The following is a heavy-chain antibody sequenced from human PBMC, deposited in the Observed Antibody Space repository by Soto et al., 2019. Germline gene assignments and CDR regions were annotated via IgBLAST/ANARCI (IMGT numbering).Heavy chain of an antibody. CDR2: ISYDGSNK. D-gene: IGHD5-18*01. J-gene: IGHJ4*02. Sequence: GGSLRLSCAASGFTFSSYAMHWVRQAPGKGLEWVAVISYDGSNKYYADSVKGRFTISRDNSKNTLYLQMNSLRAEDTAVYYCARSTAMVTPPFDYWGQGTLVTVSS. CDR1: GFTFSSYA. CDR3: ARSTAMVTPPFDY. V-gene: IGHV3-30-3*01.